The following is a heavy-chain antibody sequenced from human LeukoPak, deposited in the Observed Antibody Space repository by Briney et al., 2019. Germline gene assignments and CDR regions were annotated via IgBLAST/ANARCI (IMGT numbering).Heavy chain of an antibody. D-gene: IGHD3-10*01. CDR1: GFIVSNYC. J-gene: IGHJ2*01. CDR3: AGGVGWHFAL. V-gene: IGHV3-7*01. Sequence: GGSLRLSCAASGFIVSNYCVMWVRQASGKGLEWVATMNADENQKLYADSMEGRFTISRDNGKNSLYLQIDSLRVDDTAVYYCAGGVGWHFALWGRGTLVTVSS. CDR2: MNADENQK.